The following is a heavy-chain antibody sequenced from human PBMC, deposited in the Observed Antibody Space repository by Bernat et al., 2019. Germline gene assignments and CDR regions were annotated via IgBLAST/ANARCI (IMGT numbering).Heavy chain of an antibody. CDR2: ISGSGGST. CDR1: GFTFSDYY. Sequence: QVQLVESGGGLVKPGGSLRLSCATSGFTFSDYYMTWIRQAPGKGLEWVSYISGSGGSTYYADSVKGRFTISRDNSKNTLYLQMNSLRAEDTAVYYCAKPFFHTAAGLFDYWGQGTLVTVSS. D-gene: IGHD6-25*01. V-gene: IGHV3-11*01. CDR3: AKPFFHTAAGLFDY. J-gene: IGHJ4*02.